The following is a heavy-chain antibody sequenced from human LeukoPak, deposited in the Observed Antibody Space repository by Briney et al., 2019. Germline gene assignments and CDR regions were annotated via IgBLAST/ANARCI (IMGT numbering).Heavy chain of an antibody. J-gene: IGHJ6*03. D-gene: IGHD4-23*01. CDR1: GFSLRTSGMC. CDR3: ARTAGGNSYFYYMDV. Sequence: SGPTLVHPTQPLTLTCTFSGFSLRTSGMCVSWIRQPPAKALEWLALIDWDDDKYYSTYLKTRLTISKDTSKNQVVLTMTNVNPEDTATYYCARTAGGNSYFYYMDVWGKGTTVTVSS. V-gene: IGHV2-70*01. CDR2: IDWDDDK.